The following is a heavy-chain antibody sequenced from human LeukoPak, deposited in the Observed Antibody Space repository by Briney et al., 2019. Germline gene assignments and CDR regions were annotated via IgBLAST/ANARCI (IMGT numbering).Heavy chain of an antibody. Sequence: SETLSLTCTVSGGSMSSHYWSWIRQFPGKGLEWIGFIYYSGTTKYNPSLKSRVTISVDTSKNQFSLKLRSVTAADTAVYYCARLSGSGWLVDYWGQGTLVTVSS. V-gene: IGHV4-59*08. CDR2: IYYSGTT. D-gene: IGHD6-19*01. J-gene: IGHJ4*02. CDR1: GGSMSSHY. CDR3: ARLSGSGWLVDY.